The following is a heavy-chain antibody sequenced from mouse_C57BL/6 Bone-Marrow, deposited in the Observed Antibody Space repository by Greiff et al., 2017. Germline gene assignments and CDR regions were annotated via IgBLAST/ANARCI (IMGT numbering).Heavy chain of an antibody. CDR2: IDPSDSYT. J-gene: IGHJ4*01. Sequence: QVQLQQPGAELVMPGASVKLSCKASGYTFTSYWMHWVKQRPGQGLEWIGEIDPSDSYTNYTQKFKGKSTLTVDKSSSTAYMQLSSLTSEDSAVYYCARTFITTVVAGGYYAMDYWGQGTSVTVSS. D-gene: IGHD1-1*01. CDR3: ARTFITTVVAGGYYAMDY. CDR1: GYTFTSYW. V-gene: IGHV1-69*01.